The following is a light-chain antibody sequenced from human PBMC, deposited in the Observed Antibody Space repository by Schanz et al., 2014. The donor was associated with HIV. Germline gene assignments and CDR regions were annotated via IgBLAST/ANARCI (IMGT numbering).Light chain of an antibody. Sequence: EIVLTQSPGSLSLSPGGRATLSCGASQSVSSSSLAWYQQKPGQAPSLLISGASSRATGIPDRFSGGGSGTDFTLTISRLEPEDFAVYYCQQYGSTPLTFGGGTKVDMK. CDR3: QQYGSTPLT. V-gene: IGKV3-20*01. CDR1: QSVSSSS. J-gene: IGKJ4*01. CDR2: GAS.